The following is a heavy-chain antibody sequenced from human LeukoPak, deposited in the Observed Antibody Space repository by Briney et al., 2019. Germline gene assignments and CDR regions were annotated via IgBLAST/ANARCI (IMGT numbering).Heavy chain of an antibody. J-gene: IGHJ3*02. Sequence: PGGSLRLTCTASGFTFSSYSMNWVRQAPGKGLEWVSYISSSSSTIYYADSVKDRFTVSRDNVQNSLYLQMNSLRAEDTAVYHCARDPQGSGSYYVSAFDIWGQGTVVTVSS. CDR1: GFTFSSYS. CDR3: ARDPQGSGSYYVSAFDI. V-gene: IGHV3-48*01. D-gene: IGHD3-10*01. CDR2: ISSSSSTI.